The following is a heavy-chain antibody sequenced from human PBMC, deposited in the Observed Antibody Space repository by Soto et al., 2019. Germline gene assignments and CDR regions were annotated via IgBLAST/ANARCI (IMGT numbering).Heavy chain of an antibody. V-gene: IGHV1-69*13. J-gene: IGHJ6*02. D-gene: IGHD3-3*01. CDR1: GGTFSSYA. CDR2: IIPIFGTA. CDR3: ARRQRLRFLEWSSYYYYGMDV. Sequence: GXSVKVSCKASGGTFSSYAISWVRQAPGQGLEWMGGIIPIFGTANYAQKFQGRVTITADESTSTAYMELSSLRSEDTAVYYCARRQRLRFLEWSSYYYYGMDVWGQGTTVTVSS.